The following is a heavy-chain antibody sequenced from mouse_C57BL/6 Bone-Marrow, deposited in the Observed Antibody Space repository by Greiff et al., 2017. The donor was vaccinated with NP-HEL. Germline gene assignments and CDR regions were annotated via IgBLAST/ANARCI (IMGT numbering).Heavy chain of an antibody. D-gene: IGHD1-1*01. CDR3: AREGYYYGSRGFAY. CDR1: GYTFTSYG. CDR2: IYPRSGNT. J-gene: IGHJ3*01. V-gene: IGHV1-81*01. Sequence: VQVVESGAELARPGASVKLSCKASGYTFTSYGISWVKQRTGQGLEWIGEIYPRSGNTYYNEKFKGKATLTADKSSSTAYMELRSLTSEDSAVYFCAREGYYYGSRGFAYWGQGTLVTVSA.